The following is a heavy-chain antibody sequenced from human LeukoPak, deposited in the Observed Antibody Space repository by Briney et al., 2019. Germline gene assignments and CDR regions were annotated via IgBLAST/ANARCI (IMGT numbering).Heavy chain of an antibody. V-gene: IGHV4-59*08. J-gene: IGHJ4*02. D-gene: IGHD2/OR15-2a*01. Sequence: SETLSLTRTLLGPSLSNSHGRSLRQPPGKGLEWIGYIYYSGSTNYNPSLKSRVTISVDTSKNQFSLKLSSVPAAHTAVYYCSMHVRLHPLGSFDYWGQGTLVTVSS. CDR3: SMHVRLHPLGSFDY. CDR1: GPSLSNSH. CDR2: IYYSGST.